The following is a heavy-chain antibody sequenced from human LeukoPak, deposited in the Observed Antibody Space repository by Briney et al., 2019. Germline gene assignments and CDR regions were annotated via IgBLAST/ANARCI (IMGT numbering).Heavy chain of an antibody. Sequence: GRSLRLSCAASGFTFSSYGMHWVRQAPGKGLEWVAVISYDGSNKYYADSVKGRFTISRDNSKNTLYLQMNSLRAEDAAVYYCARDRNYYGSGSSDYWGQGTLVTVSS. CDR2: ISYDGSNK. J-gene: IGHJ4*02. V-gene: IGHV3-30*19. CDR1: GFTFSSYG. D-gene: IGHD3-10*01. CDR3: ARDRNYYGSGSSDY.